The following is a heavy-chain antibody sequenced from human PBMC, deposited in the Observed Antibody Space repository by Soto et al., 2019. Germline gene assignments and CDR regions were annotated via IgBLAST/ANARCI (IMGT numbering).Heavy chain of an antibody. J-gene: IGHJ5*02. CDR3: AKAYDNWFDP. CDR1: GFTFSSYG. CDR2: ISYDGSNK. V-gene: IGHV3-30*18. Sequence: QVQLVESGGGVVQPGRSLRLSCAASGFTFSSYGIHWVRQAPGKGLELVAVISYDGSNKYYADSVSGHFTISRENSKNTLYLQMNSLRAEDTAVYYCAKAYDNWFDPWGQGTLVTVSS.